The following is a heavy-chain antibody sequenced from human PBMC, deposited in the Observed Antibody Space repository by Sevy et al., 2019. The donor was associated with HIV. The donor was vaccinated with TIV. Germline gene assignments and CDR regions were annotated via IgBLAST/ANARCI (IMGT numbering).Heavy chain of an antibody. CDR3: ARHGGSYFPY. D-gene: IGHD1-26*01. V-gene: IGHV4-59*08. J-gene: IGHJ4*02. Sequence: SETPSLTCTVSGGSISGYYWSWIRQPPGKGLEWIAYIYYSGTTRYNPSLKSRVTISVDTSRNQFSLKLTSVTAADTAVYYCARHGGSYFPYWGQGTLVTISS. CDR1: GGSISGYY. CDR2: IYYSGTT.